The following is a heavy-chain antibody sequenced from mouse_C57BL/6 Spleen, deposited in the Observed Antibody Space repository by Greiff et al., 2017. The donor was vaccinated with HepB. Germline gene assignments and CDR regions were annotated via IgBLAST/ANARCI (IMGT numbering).Heavy chain of an antibody. D-gene: IGHD2-4*01. CDR1: GFTFSDYG. CDR3: ARGGYDYDEGLWYFDV. CDR2: ISSGSSTI. Sequence: EVKLMESGGGLVKPGGSLKLSCAASGFTFSDYGMHWVRQAPEKGLEWVAYISSGSSTIYYADTVKGRFTISRDNAKNTLFLQMTSLRSEDTAMYYCARGGYDYDEGLWYFDVWGTGTTVTVSS. V-gene: IGHV5-17*01. J-gene: IGHJ1*03.